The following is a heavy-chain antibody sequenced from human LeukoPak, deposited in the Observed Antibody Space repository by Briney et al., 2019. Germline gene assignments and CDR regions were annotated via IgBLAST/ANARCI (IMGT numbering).Heavy chain of an antibody. CDR2: IYTSGST. J-gene: IGHJ6*02. V-gene: IGHV4-4*07. CDR3: ARSGYYDILTGFFRAYYYGMDV. CDR1: GGSISSYY. Sequence: PSETLSLTCTVSGGSISSYYWSWIRQPAGKGLEWIGRIYTSGSTNYNPSLKSRVTMSVDTSKNQFSLKLSSVTAADTAVYYCARSGYYDILTGFFRAYYYGMDVWGQGTTVTVSS. D-gene: IGHD3-9*01.